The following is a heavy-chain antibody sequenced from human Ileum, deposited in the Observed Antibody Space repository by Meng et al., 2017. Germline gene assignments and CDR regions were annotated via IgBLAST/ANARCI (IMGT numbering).Heavy chain of an antibody. CDR3: ARDSGIAVAGTGLDY. CDR2: INPNSGCT. D-gene: IGHD6-19*01. Sequence: QVQLVQAGAEVKKPGASVKVSCKASVYTFPSYYMSWVRQAPGQGLGWMRRINPNSGCTNYAQKFQGRVTMTRDTSISTAYMELSRLRSDDTAVYYCARDSGIAVAGTGLDYWGQGTLVTVSS. CDR1: VYTFPSYY. J-gene: IGHJ4*02. V-gene: IGHV1-2*06.